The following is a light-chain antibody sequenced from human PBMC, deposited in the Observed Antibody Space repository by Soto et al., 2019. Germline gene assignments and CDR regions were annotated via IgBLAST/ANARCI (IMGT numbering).Light chain of an antibody. V-gene: IGKV1-5*01. CDR2: DAS. CDR3: QQYETFSGT. J-gene: IGKJ1*01. Sequence: GDIVTISCRASQSISRWMAWYQQKPGEAPKLLIYDASALPRGVPSRFSGSGSGTKFTLTIASLQPDDFATYYCQQYETFSGTFGPGTKVDI. CDR1: QSISRW.